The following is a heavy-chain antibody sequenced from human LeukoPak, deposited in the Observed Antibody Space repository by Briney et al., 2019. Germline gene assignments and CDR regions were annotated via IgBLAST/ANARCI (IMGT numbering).Heavy chain of an antibody. CDR1: GGSFSGYY. V-gene: IGHV4-59*08. J-gene: IGHJ4*02. Sequence: SETLSLTCAVYGGSFSGYYWSWIRQPPGKGLEWIGYMYYSGSTNYNPSLKSRVTISVDTSKNQFSLKLSSVTAADTAVYYCARRRYTSGQVDSWGQGTLVIVSS. CDR2: MYYSGST. D-gene: IGHD6-19*01. CDR3: ARRRYTSGQVDS.